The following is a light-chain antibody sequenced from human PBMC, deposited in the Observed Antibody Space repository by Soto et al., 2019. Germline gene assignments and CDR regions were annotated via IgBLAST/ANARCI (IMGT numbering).Light chain of an antibody. Sequence: QSVLTQPPSVSGAPGQRVTISCTGSRSNIGAGFDVHWYQQLPGKAPKLLIYGNNNRPSGVPDRFSGSKSDTSSSLAITGVQAEDEADYYCQSYDRSLNGYVFGTGTKVTVL. CDR2: GNN. J-gene: IGLJ1*01. CDR3: QSYDRSLNGYV. CDR1: RSNIGAGFD. V-gene: IGLV1-40*01.